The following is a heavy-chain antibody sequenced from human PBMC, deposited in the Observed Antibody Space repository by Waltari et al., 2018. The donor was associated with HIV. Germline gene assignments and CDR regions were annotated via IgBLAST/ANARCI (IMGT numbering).Heavy chain of an antibody. V-gene: IGHV3-7*01. CDR1: GLNFKNYW. J-gene: IGHJ4*02. CDR3: ATSRGGLADY. CDR2: IRQDGVGK. Sequence: EVRLEESGGGLVQPGGSLRLSCAASGLNFKNYWMSLVRQAPGKIVDWVANIRQDGVGKYNADSLRCLFTISRDNANNTLFLQMNNVRVEDSAAYYCATSRGGLADYWGQGALVTVST. D-gene: IGHD6-19*01.